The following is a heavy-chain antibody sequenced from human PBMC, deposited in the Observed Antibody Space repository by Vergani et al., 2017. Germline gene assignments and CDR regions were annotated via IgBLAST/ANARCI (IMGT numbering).Heavy chain of an antibody. D-gene: IGHD6-13*01. CDR1: FDSIRNLY. V-gene: IGHV4-59*11. J-gene: IGHJ5*02. Sequence: QVQLQESGPGLVKSSETPSLTCSVSFDSIRNLYCNWIRQPPGKGLEWIGSIHYSENTNYNPSLKTRVTISADTSKTQFSLKLSSVTAADTAVYYCARAQYGISWYGGSFPEKTNWFDPWGQGTLVTVSS. CDR2: IHYSENT. CDR3: ARAQYGISWYGGSFPEKTNWFDP.